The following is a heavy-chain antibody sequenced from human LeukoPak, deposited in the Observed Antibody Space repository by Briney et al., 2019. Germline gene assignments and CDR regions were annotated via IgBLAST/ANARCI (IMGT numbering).Heavy chain of an antibody. CDR3: AKSRLRELAVAGN. D-gene: IGHD6-19*01. Sequence: PGGSLRLSCAASGFTFSSYGMHWVRQAPGKGLEWVAVISYDGSNKYYADSVKGRFTISRDNSKNTLYLQMNSLRPEDTAVYYCAKSRLRELAVAGNWGQGTLVTVSS. J-gene: IGHJ4*02. V-gene: IGHV3-30*18. CDR2: ISYDGSNK. CDR1: GFTFSSYG.